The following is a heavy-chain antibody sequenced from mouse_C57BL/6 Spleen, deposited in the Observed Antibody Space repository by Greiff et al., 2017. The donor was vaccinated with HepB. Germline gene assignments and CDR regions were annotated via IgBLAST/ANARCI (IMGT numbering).Heavy chain of an antibody. CDR3: TRGYDYEGY. J-gene: IGHJ2*01. Sequence: QVQLQQSGAELVRPGASVTLSCKASGYTFTDYEMHWVKQTPVHGLEWIGAIDPETGGTAYNQKFKGKAILTADKSSSTAYMELRSLTSEDSAVYYCTRGYDYEGYWGQGTTLTVSS. CDR2: IDPETGGT. D-gene: IGHD2-4*01. CDR1: GYTFTDYE. V-gene: IGHV1-15*01.